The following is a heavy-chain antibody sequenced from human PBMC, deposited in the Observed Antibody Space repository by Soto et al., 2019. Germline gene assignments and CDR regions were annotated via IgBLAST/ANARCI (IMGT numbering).Heavy chain of an antibody. J-gene: IGHJ6*02. D-gene: IGHD6-13*01. Sequence: EVQLVESGGGLVQPGGSLRLSCVASGFTFRTYDMHWVRQGTGKGLEWVSSIRTTGDTFYSGSVEGRFTISRENAKNSLYLQMNSLRAGDTAVYYCARSWAAADYYYYGLDVWGQGTTVTVS. CDR1: GFTFRTYD. CDR2: IRTTGDT. CDR3: ARSWAAADYYYYGLDV. V-gene: IGHV3-13*01.